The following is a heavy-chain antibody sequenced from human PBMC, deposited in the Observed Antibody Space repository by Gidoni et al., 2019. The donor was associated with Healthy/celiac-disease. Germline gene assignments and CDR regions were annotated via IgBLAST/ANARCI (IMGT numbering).Heavy chain of an antibody. Sequence: QVQLVESGGGVVQPGRSVRLSCAASGFTFRSYAMHWVRQAPGKGLEWVAVISYDGSNKYYADSVKGRFTISRDNSKNTLYLQMNSLRAEDTAVYYCARDLPSDRYYYDSSAPFDYWGQGTLVTVSS. J-gene: IGHJ4*02. D-gene: IGHD3-22*01. CDR2: ISYDGSNK. CDR3: ARDLPSDRYYYDSSAPFDY. CDR1: GFTFRSYA. V-gene: IGHV3-30*01.